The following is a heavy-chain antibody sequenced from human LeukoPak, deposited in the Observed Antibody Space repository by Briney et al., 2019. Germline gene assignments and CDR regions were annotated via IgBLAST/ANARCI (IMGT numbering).Heavy chain of an antibody. CDR3: ARDKVVRGVIRVYHYMDV. CDR1: GGSISTSNYY. Sequence: NPSETLSLTCTVSGGSISTSNYYWGWIRQPPGKGLEWIGNIFYSGSTYYSPSLKSRVTISVDTSKNQFSLKLSSVTAADTAVYYCARDKVVRGVIRVYHYMDVWGKGTTVTISS. CDR2: IFYSGST. J-gene: IGHJ6*03. D-gene: IGHD3-10*01. V-gene: IGHV4-39*07.